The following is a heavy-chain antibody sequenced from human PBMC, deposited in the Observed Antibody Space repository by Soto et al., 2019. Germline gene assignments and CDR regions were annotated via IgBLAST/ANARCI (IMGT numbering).Heavy chain of an antibody. CDR1: GFTFSSYA. CDR3: AKDRDDIGMVDAFEI. Sequence: EMPLLESGGDLVQPGGSLRLSCAASGFTFSSYAMTWVRQAPGKGQEYVSAISGRGVTTYYSVSMKGRFTISRDNSKNALYLPLHSLRADDTAVYYCAKDRDDIGMVDAFEIWGQGKMVTVSS. CDR2: ISGRGVTT. V-gene: IGHV3-23*01. J-gene: IGHJ3*02. D-gene: IGHD2-15*01.